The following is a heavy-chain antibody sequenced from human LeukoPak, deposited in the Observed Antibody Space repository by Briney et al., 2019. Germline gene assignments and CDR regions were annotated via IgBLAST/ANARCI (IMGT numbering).Heavy chain of an antibody. V-gene: IGHV4-39*01. J-gene: IGHJ4*02. CDR2: IYYSGST. CDR1: GGSISSTSYY. D-gene: IGHD2-15*01. CDR3: ARLRLRRYYFDY. Sequence: PSETLSLTCTVSGGSISSTSYYWGWIRQPPGKGLEWIGSIYYSGSTYYNVSLKSRVAISVDTSKNQFSLKLSSVTAADTAVYYCARLRLRRYYFDYWGQGTLVTVSS.